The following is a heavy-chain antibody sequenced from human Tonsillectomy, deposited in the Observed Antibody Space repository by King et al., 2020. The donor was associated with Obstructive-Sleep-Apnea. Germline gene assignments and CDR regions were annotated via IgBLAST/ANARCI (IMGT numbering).Heavy chain of an antibody. V-gene: IGHV1-18*01. D-gene: IGHD1-26*01. CDR2: ISVYNGNT. CDR3: VGGTYPPVFDY. Sequence: QLVQSGPEVKKPGASVKVSCKASIDTFRSYGISWVRQAPGQGLEWMGWISVYNGNTHYAQRFQDRVTMITDTSTNTANMELRSLRSDDTAVYYCVGGTYPPVFDYWGQGTLVLVSS. CDR1: IDTFRSYG. J-gene: IGHJ4*02.